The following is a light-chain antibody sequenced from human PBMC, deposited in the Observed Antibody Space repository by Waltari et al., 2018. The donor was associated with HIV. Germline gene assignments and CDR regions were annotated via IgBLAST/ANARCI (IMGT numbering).Light chain of an antibody. V-gene: IGLV3-1*01. CDR2: QDN. CDR3: QAWDSGTVV. CDR1: SLGEKY. Sequence: SYELTQPPSVSVSPGQTASITCSGDSLGEKYTSWYQQRPGQSPVLVIYQDNYRPSGIPDRFSGSNSGNTATLTISGTQSMDEADYYCQAWDSGTVVFGGGTKLTVL. J-gene: IGLJ3*02.